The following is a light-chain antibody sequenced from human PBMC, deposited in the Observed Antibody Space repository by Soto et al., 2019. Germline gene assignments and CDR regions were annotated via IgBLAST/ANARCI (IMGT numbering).Light chain of an antibody. CDR2: FAS. Sequence: DIQMTQSPSSVSASVGDRVTLTCRASQCIGDRLAWYQQKPGKVPQLLIYFASTLGSGVPSRFSGSGSGTDFILTINTLQADDFATYYCLHTYSFPRTFGQGTKVDIK. J-gene: IGKJ1*01. CDR1: QCIGDR. V-gene: IGKV1-12*01. CDR3: LHTYSFPRT.